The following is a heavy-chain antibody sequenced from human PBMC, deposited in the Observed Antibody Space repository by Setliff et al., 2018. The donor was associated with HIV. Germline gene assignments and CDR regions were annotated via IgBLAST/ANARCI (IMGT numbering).Heavy chain of an antibody. V-gene: IGHV3-23*01. J-gene: IGHJ5*02. CDR1: GFTFSSYS. Sequence: GGSLRLSCAASGFTFSSYSMNWVRQAPGKGLEWVSGILGGENDPTYYENSVMGRFIISRDSSKNTLYLHMNSLRVEDSAIYYCVKGQGFCSMTSCALDWFGPWGQGTLVTVSS. D-gene: IGHD2-2*01. CDR2: ILGGENDPT. CDR3: VKGQGFCSMTSCALDWFGP.